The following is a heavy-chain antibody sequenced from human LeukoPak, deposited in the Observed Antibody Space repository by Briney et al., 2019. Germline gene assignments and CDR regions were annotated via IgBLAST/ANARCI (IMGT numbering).Heavy chain of an antibody. J-gene: IGHJ4*02. CDR1: GGSISSYY. D-gene: IGHD2-2*01. CDR2: IYYSGST. CDR3: ARHSVPAAMTVHFDY. V-gene: IGHV4-59*01. Sequence: KPSETLSLTCTVCGGSISSYYWNWIRQSPGKGLEWIGYIYYSGSTNYNPSLKSRVGISVDTSKNQFSLKLRSVTAADTAVYYCARHSVPAAMTVHFDYWGQGTLVTVSS.